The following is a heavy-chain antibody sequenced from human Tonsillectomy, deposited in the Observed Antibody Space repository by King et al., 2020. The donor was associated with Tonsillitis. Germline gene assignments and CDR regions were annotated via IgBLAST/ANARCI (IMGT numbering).Heavy chain of an antibody. CDR2: ISGSGGST. Sequence: VQLVESGGGLVQPGGSLRLSCAASGFTFSSYAMSWVRQAPGKGLEWVSAISGSGGSTYYADSVKGRFTISRDNSKNTLYLQMNSLRAEDTAVYYCAKAEVGVLRYFDPLDYWGQGTLVTVSS. CDR3: AKAEVGVLRYFDPLDY. V-gene: IGHV3-23*04. CDR1: GFTFSSYA. J-gene: IGHJ4*02. D-gene: IGHD3-9*01.